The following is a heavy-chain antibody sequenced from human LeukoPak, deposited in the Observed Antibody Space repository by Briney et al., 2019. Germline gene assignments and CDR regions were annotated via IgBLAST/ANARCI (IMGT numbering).Heavy chain of an antibody. J-gene: IGHJ6*02. Sequence: GGSLRLSCAASGFTFSSYWMSWVRQAPGKGLEWVANIKQDGSEKYYVDSVKGRFTISRDNAKNSLYLQMNSLRAEDTAVYYCARGIRYSSSWYSGLTNYYYYYGMDVWGQGTTVTVSS. CDR3: ARGIRYSSSWYSGLTNYYYYYGMDV. V-gene: IGHV3-7*01. D-gene: IGHD6-13*01. CDR2: IKQDGSEK. CDR1: GFTFSSYW.